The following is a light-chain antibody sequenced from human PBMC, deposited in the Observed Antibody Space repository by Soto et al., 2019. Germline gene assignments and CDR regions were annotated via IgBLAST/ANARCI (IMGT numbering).Light chain of an antibody. CDR3: LESSSALT. CDR2: LAS. J-gene: IGKJ5*01. V-gene: IGKV1-39*01. Sequence: DIQMTQSPSSLSASVGDRVTITFLSIQSSSRYLIWYQHKPGKAPKLLIYLASSLQSGVPSRVSGSGSGTDFTLNISSLQTEELATYYCLESSSALTFGQGKRLE. CDR1: QSSSRY.